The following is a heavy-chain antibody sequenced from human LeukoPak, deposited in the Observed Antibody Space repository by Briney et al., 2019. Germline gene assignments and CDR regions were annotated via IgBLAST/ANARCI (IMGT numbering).Heavy chain of an antibody. Sequence: PGGSLRLSCAASGFTFSSYAMSWVRQAPGKGLELVSAISGSGGSTYYADSVKGRFTISRDNSKNTLYLQMNSLRAEDTAVYYCAKETPGYCSSTSCPNWFDPWGQGTLVTVSS. J-gene: IGHJ5*02. D-gene: IGHD2-2*01. V-gene: IGHV3-23*01. CDR2: ISGSGGST. CDR1: GFTFSSYA. CDR3: AKETPGYCSSTSCPNWFDP.